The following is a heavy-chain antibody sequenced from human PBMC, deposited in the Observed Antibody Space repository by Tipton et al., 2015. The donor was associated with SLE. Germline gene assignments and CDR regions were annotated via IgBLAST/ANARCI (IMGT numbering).Heavy chain of an antibody. Sequence: TLSLTCTVSGGSISSSSFYWGWIRQPPGKGLEWIGSFYYGKSTFYNPSLKSRVIISLDTSRNHFPLKLTSVTAADTAVYFCARDRDIVLEPVPIPPAFDIWGQGTTVTVSS. V-gene: IGHV4-39*06. J-gene: IGHJ3*02. CDR3: ARDRDIVLEPVPIPPAFDI. D-gene: IGHD2-21*01. CDR2: FYYGKST. CDR1: GGSISSSSFY.